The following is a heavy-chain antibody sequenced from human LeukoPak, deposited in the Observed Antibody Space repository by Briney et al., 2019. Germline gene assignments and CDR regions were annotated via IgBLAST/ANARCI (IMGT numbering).Heavy chain of an antibody. CDR1: GASISSGSYY. CDR3: ARAPSMPRFDP. D-gene: IGHD2-2*01. V-gene: IGHV4-61*02. Sequence: SQTLSLTCTVSGASISSGSYYWSWIRPPAGKGLEWIGRIYTSGSTNYNPSLKSRVTISVDTSKNQFSLKLSSVTAADTAVYYCARAPSMPRFDPWGQGTLVTVSS. CDR2: IYTSGST. J-gene: IGHJ5*02.